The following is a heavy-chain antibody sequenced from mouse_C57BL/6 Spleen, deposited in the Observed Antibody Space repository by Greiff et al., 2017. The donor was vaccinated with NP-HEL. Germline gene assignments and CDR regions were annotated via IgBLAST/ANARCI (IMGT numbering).Heavy chain of an antibody. J-gene: IGHJ4*01. V-gene: IGHV1-69*01. CDR3: ARRHYYGSSYYAMDY. CDR1: GYTFTSYW. D-gene: IGHD1-1*01. Sequence: QVQLQQPGAELVMPGASVKLSCKASGYTFTSYWMHWVKQRPGQGLEWIGEIDPSDSYTNYNQKFKGKSTLTVDKSSSTAYMQLSSLTSDDSAVYYCARRHYYGSSYYAMDYWGQGTSVTVSS. CDR2: IDPSDSYT.